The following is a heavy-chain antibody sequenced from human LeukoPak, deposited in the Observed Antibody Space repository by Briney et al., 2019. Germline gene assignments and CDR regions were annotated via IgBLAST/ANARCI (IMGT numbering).Heavy chain of an antibody. CDR1: GYSFTNYD. CDR2: INPNSGGT. CDR3: ARDLTSSSFGNQYV. D-gene: IGHD6-13*01. V-gene: IGHV1-2*02. J-gene: IGHJ4*02. Sequence: ASVKVSCKASGYSFTNYDINWVRQATGQGLEWMGWINPNSGGTNYAQKFQGRVTMTRDTSISTAYMELRSLRSDDTAVYYCARDLTSSSFGNQYVWGQGTLVTVSS.